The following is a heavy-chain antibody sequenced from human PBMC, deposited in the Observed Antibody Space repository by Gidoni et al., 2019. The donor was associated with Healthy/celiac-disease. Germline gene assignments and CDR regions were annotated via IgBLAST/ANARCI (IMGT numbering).Heavy chain of an antibody. D-gene: IGHD6-13*01. CDR1: GGSFSGYY. V-gene: IGHV4-34*01. CDR2: INHSGST. Sequence: QVQLQQWGAGLLKPSETLSLTCAVYGGSFSGYYWSWIRQPPGKGLEWIGEINHSGSTNYNPSLKSRVTISVDTSKNQFSLKLSSVTAADTAVYYCARHTAWGSSWYKYFQHWGQGTLVTVSS. J-gene: IGHJ1*01. CDR3: ARHTAWGSSWYKYFQH.